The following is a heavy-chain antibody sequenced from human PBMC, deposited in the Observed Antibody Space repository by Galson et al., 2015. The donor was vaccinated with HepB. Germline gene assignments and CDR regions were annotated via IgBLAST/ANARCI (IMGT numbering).Heavy chain of an antibody. CDR2: ISYDGSNK. CDR1: GFTFSSYA. CDR3: AKDLGAHCSGGSCYLGGDYFDY. D-gene: IGHD2-15*01. Sequence: SLRLSCAASGFTFSSYAMHWVRQAPGKGLEWVAVISYDGSNKYYADSVKGRFTISRDNSKNTLYLQMNSLRAEDTAVYYCAKDLGAHCSGGSCYLGGDYFDYWGQGTLVTVSS. J-gene: IGHJ4*02. V-gene: IGHV3-30-3*01.